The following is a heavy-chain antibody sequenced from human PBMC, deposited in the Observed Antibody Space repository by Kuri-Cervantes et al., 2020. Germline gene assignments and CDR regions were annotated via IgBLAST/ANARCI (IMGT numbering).Heavy chain of an antibody. J-gene: IGHJ4*02. CDR2: ISGSGAGT. CDR3: AKESSSSMVRGVVSDY. D-gene: IGHD3-10*01. Sequence: GESLKISCTASGFSFDDYAMTWVRQAPGRGLEWVSAISGSGAGTYYADSVRGRFTISRDNSKNTLFLQMNSLRAEDTAVYYCAKESSSSMVRGVVSDYGGQGTLVTVSS. V-gene: IGHV3-23*01. CDR1: GFSFDDYA.